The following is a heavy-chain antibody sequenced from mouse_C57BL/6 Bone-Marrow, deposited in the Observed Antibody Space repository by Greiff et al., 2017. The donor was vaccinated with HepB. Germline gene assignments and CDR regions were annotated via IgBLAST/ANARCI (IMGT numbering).Heavy chain of an antibody. CDR1: GFTFSSYG. Sequence: EVHLVESGGDLVKPGGSLKLSCAASGFTFSSYGMSWVRQTPDKRLEWVATISSGGSYTYYPDSVKGRFTISRDNAKNTLYLQMSSLNSEDTAMLYCATQILPYCVYWPKGTTLTVPS. D-gene: IGHD1-1*01. CDR3: ATQILPYCVY. CDR2: ISSGGSYT. J-gene: IGHJ2*01. V-gene: IGHV5-6*01.